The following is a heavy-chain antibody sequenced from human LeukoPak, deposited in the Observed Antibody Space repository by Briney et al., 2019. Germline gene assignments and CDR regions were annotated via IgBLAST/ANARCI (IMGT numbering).Heavy chain of an antibody. D-gene: IGHD3-10*01. CDR1: GGSITNYY. CDR3: ARLGLYYYGMDV. CDR2: IYYSGGT. V-gene: IGHV4-59*08. J-gene: IGHJ6*02. Sequence: SETLSLTCTVSGGSITNYYWSWIRQPPGKGLEWIGYIYYSGGTKYNPSLKSRVTISADTSKNQFSLKLSSVTAADTAVYYCARLGLYYYGMDVWGQGTTVTVSS.